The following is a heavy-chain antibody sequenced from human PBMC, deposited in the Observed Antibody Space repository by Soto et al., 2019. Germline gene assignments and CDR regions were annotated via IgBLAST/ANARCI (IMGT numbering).Heavy chain of an antibody. CDR3: ARESYGDGYNYVSYFDY. CDR1: GYTFTSYY. CDR2: INPSGGST. J-gene: IGHJ4*02. D-gene: IGHD5-12*01. V-gene: IGHV1-46*01. Sequence: QVQLVQSGAEVKKPGASVKVSCKASGYTFTSYYMHWVRQAPGQGLEWMGIINPSGGSTSYAQKFQGRVTMTRDTSTSTVYMELSSRRSEDTAVYYCARESYGDGYNYVSYFDYWGQGTLVTVSS.